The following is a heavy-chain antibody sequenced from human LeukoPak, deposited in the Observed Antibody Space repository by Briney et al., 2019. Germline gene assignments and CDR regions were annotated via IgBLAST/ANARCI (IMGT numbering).Heavy chain of an antibody. J-gene: IGHJ4*02. Sequence: ASVTVSCTASGYTFTSYYMHWVRQAPGQGLEWMGIINPSGGSTSYAQKFQGRVTMTRDMSTSTVYMELSSLRSEDTAVYYCARAQGYDFWSGYFDYWGQGTLVTVSS. CDR2: INPSGGST. CDR3: ARAQGYDFWSGYFDY. V-gene: IGHV1-46*01. CDR1: GYTFTSYY. D-gene: IGHD3-3*01.